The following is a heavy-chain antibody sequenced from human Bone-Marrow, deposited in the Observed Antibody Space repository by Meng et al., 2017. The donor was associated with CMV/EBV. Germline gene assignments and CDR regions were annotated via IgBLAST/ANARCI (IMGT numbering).Heavy chain of an antibody. Sequence: SVKVSCKASGGTFSSYTISWVRQAPGQGLEWMGRIIPILGIANYAQKFQGRVTITADKSTSTAYMELSSLRSEDTAVYYCAIGGNSDGCFGYWGQGTLVPVSS. CDR1: GGTFSSYT. D-gene: IGHD4-23*01. V-gene: IGHV1-69*02. J-gene: IGHJ4*02. CDR2: IIPILGIA. CDR3: AIGGNSDGCFGY.